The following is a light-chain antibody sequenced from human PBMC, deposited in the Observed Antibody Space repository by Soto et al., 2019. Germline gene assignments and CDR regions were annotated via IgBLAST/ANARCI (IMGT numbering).Light chain of an antibody. CDR2: DVS. V-gene: IGLV2-18*02. Sequence: QSALTQPPSVSGSPGQSVTISCTGTSSDVGGYNRVSWYQQPPGKAPKLLIYDVSNRPSGGSTRFSGSKSGNTASLTISWLQAEDEADYYCTSYATGSAYVFGPGTKLTVL. CDR1: SSDVGGYNR. J-gene: IGLJ1*01. CDR3: TSYATGSAYV.